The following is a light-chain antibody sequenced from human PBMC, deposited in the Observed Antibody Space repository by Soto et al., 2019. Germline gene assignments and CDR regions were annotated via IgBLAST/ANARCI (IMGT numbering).Light chain of an antibody. Sequence: DIPMTQSPSALSASVGDSVNITCRASQNIKKYLNWYRQKPGKAPDLLIYTASSLQVGFPSRFSGSGSGTDFSLTITSLQPEDSAIYFCQQSFSAPLTFGGGTKVEIK. CDR2: TAS. J-gene: IGKJ4*01. V-gene: IGKV1-39*01. CDR1: QNIKKY. CDR3: QQSFSAPLT.